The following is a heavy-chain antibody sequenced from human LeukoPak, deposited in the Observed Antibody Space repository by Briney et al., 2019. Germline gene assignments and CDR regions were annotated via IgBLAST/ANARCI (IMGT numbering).Heavy chain of an antibody. CDR2: IIPILGIA. J-gene: IGHJ4*02. V-gene: IGHV1-69*04. CDR1: GGTFSSYA. Sequence: ASVKVSCKASGGTFSSYAISWVRQAPGQGLEWMGRIIPILGIANYAQKFQGRVTITADKSTSTAYMELSSLRSEDTAVYHCARVGISSVRYYFDYWGQGTLVTVSS. D-gene: IGHD3-3*01. CDR3: ARVGISSVRYYFDY.